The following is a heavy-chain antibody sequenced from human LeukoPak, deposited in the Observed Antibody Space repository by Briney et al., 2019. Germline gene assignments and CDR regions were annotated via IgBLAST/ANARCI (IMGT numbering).Heavy chain of an antibody. D-gene: IGHD3-10*01. CDR3: ARGQYMVRGVIITA. J-gene: IGHJ4*02. CDR2: IYSGGST. Sequence: GGSLRLSCAASGFTFSSYAMSWVRQAPGKGLEWVSVIYSGGSTYYADSVKGRFTISRDNSKNTLYLQMNSLRAEDTAVYYCARGQYMVRGVIITAWGQGTLVTVSS. CDR1: GFTFSSYA. V-gene: IGHV3-53*01.